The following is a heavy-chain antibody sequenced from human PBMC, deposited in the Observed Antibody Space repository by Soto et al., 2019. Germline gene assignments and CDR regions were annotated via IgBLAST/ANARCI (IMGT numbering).Heavy chain of an antibody. CDR2: IYYSGST. Sequence: QVQLQESGPGLVKPSQTLSLTCTVSGGSISSGGYYWSWIRQHPGKGLEWIGYIYYSGSTYYNPSLKSRVTISVDTSKNQFSLKLSSVTAADTAVYYCASGPPYDFWSGSPFGGGYYYGMDVWGQGTTVTVSS. CDR1: GGSISSGGYY. V-gene: IGHV4-31*03. CDR3: ASGPPYDFWSGSPFGGGYYYGMDV. J-gene: IGHJ6*02. D-gene: IGHD3-3*01.